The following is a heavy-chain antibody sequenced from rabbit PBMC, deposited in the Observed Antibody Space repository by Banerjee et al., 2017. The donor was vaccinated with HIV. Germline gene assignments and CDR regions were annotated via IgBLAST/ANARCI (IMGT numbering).Heavy chain of an antibody. D-gene: IGHD4-2*01. CDR1: GFSFSSSYY. J-gene: IGHJ4*01. V-gene: IGHV1S40*01. Sequence: QSLEESGGDLVKPGASLTLTCTASGFSFSSSYYMCWVRQAPGKGLEWIACIDAGYSHNTWYASWAKGRFTISKTSSTTVTLQMTSLTAADTATYFCARSPQYAAGGSVNTFNLWGQGTLVTVS. CDR2: IDAGYSHNT. CDR3: ARSPQYAAGGSVNTFNL.